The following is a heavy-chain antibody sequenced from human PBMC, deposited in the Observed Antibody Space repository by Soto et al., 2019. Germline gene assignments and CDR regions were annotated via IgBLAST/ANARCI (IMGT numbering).Heavy chain of an antibody. CDR2: ISSSSSYI. CDR1: GFTFSSYS. V-gene: IGHV3-21*01. D-gene: IGHD3-3*01. CDR3: ARAPSREWLLNY. J-gene: IGHJ4*02. Sequence: GGSLRLSCAASGFTFSSYSMNWVRQAPGKGLEWVSSISSSSSYIYYADSVKGRFTISRDNAKNSLYLQMNSLRAEDTAVYYCARAPSREWLLNYWGQGTLVTVSS.